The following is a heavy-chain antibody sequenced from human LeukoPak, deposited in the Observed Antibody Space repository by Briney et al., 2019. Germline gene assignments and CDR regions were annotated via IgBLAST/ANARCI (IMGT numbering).Heavy chain of an antibody. CDR3: ARHIVKAPTTFDY. V-gene: IGHV4-34*01. D-gene: IGHD3-16*02. CDR2: INHSGST. Sequence: SETLSLTCAVYGGSFSGYYWSWIRQPPGKGLEWIGEINHSGSTNYNPSLKSRVTISVDTSKNQFSLKLSSVTAADTAVYYCARHIVKAPTTFDYWGQGTLDTVSS. CDR1: GGSFSGYY. J-gene: IGHJ4*02.